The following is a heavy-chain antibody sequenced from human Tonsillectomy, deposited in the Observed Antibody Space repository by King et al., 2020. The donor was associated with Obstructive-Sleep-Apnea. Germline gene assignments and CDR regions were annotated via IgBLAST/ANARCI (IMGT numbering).Heavy chain of an antibody. V-gene: IGHV4-59*11. Sequence: VQLQESGPGLVKPSETLSLTCTVSGGSISTHYWSWIRQPPGKGLECIGDIYYSGSTNYNPSLKIRVTISLDTSKNQFSLKLSSVTAADTAVYYCARGPRYFDYWGQGTLVTVSS. J-gene: IGHJ4*02. CDR3: ARGPRYFDY. CDR1: GGSISTHY. CDR2: IYYSGST.